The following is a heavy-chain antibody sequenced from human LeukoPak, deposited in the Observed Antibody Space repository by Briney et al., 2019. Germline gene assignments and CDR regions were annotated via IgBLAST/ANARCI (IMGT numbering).Heavy chain of an antibody. CDR1: GGSISSGSYY. Sequence: SETLSLTCTVSGGSISSGSYYWSWIRQPAGKGLEWIGRIYTSGSTNYNPSLKSRVTISVDTSKNQLSLNLNSVTAADTAVYYCARVVRDYGSWGYYFDYWGQGTLVTVSS. J-gene: IGHJ4*02. D-gene: IGHD4-17*01. CDR3: ARVVRDYGSWGYYFDY. V-gene: IGHV4-61*02. CDR2: IYTSGST.